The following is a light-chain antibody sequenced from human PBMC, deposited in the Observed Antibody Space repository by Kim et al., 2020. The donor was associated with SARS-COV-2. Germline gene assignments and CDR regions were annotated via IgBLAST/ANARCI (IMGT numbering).Light chain of an antibody. Sequence: ASVGDRVTITCRDSQSIGSWLAWYQQKPGKAPKVVIYDASSLQSGAPSRFSGSGSGAQFTLTISSLQPDDFATYYCQQYYGFPLTFGGGTKVDIK. CDR2: DAS. CDR3: QQYYGFPLT. J-gene: IGKJ4*01. V-gene: IGKV1-5*01. CDR1: QSIGSW.